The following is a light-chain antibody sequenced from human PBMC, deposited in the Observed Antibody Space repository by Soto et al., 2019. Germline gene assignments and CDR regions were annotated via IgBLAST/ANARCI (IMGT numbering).Light chain of an antibody. CDR2: EVN. J-gene: IGLJ1*01. CDR3: TSYTLSSSLYV. V-gene: IGLV2-14*01. Sequence: HYSLHHPASLSRPPAHAISICCPGASSDCAYYNYVSWYQHHPGKVPKLIIYEVNYRPSGVSNRFSGSKSGNTASLTISGLQPEDEADYYCTSYTLSSSLYVFGPGTKGTVL. CDR1: SSDCAYYNY.